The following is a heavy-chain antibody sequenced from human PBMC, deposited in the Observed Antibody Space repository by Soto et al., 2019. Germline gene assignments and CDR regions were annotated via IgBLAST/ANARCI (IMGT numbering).Heavy chain of an antibody. CDR1: RYTFTSYA. CDR2: INAGNGNT. D-gene: IGHD3-9*01. CDR3: ARGILTGYYFDY. Sequence: ASVKVSCKASRYTFTSYAMHWVRKAPGQRLEWMGWINAGNGNTKYSQKFQGRVTITRDTSATTAYMELSSLRSEDTAVYFCARGILTGYYFDYWGQGTLVTVSS. J-gene: IGHJ4*02. V-gene: IGHV1-3*01.